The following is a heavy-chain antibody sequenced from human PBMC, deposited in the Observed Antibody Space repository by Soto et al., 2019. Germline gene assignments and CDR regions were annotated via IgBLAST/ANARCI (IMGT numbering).Heavy chain of an antibody. Sequence: SETLSLTCAVYGGSFSGYYWSWIRQPPGKGLEWIGEINQSGSTNYNPSLKSRVTISVDTSKNQFSLKLSSVTAADTAVYYCARRLVVAATGDYYYYMDVWGKGTTVTVSS. CDR1: GGSFSGYY. CDR3: ARRLVVAATGDYYYYMDV. CDR2: INQSGST. V-gene: IGHV4-34*01. D-gene: IGHD2-15*01. J-gene: IGHJ6*03.